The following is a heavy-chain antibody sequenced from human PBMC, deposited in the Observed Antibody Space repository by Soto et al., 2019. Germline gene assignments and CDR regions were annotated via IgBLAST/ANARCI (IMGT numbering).Heavy chain of an antibody. Sequence: PVGSLRLSCAASGFTFSSYAMSWVRQAPGKGLEWVSAISGSGANTYYTDSVKGRFTISRDNFKNTPYLQMNSLRAEDSAMFYCVRERSGYSYADSWGQGTLVTVSS. J-gene: IGHJ4*02. CDR3: VRERSGYSYADS. CDR1: GFTFSSYA. D-gene: IGHD5-18*01. V-gene: IGHV3-23*01. CDR2: ISGSGANT.